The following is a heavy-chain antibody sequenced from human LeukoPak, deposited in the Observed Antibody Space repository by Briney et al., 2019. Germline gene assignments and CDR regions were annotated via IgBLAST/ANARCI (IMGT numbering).Heavy chain of an antibody. CDR3: AKDLMAYSGGNNWFDP. J-gene: IGHJ5*02. D-gene: IGHD6-19*01. Sequence: GGSLRLSCAASGFTFSSYAMSWVRQAPGKGLEWVSAISGSGGSTYYADSVKGRFTISRDNSKNTLYLQMNSLRAEDTAVYYCAKDLMAYSGGNNWFDPWGQGTLVTVSS. CDR1: GFTFSSYA. CDR2: ISGSGGST. V-gene: IGHV3-23*01.